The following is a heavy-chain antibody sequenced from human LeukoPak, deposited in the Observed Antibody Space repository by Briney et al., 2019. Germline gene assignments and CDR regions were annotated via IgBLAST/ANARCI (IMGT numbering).Heavy chain of an antibody. J-gene: IGHJ6*02. CDR1: GGTFSSYT. V-gene: IGHV1-69*04. CDR3: ARDGVVVVSPTIYYYYYGMDV. CDR2: IIPILDIT. D-gene: IGHD2-15*01. Sequence: GASVKVSCKASGGTFSSYTISWVRQAPGQGLEWMGRIIPILDITNYAQKFQGRVTITADKSTSTAYMELSSLRSEDTAVYYCARDGVVVVSPTIYYYYYGMDVWGQGTTVTVPS.